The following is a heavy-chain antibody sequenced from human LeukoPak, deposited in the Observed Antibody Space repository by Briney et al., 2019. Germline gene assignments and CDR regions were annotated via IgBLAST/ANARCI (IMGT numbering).Heavy chain of an antibody. CDR3: AREVVPAAITWFAP. J-gene: IGHJ5*02. CDR1: GYTFTGYY. CDR2: INPNSGGT. D-gene: IGHD2-2*01. V-gene: IGHV1-2*02. Sequence: ASVKVSCKASGYTFTGYYMHWVRQAPGQGLEWMGWINPNSGGTNYAQKFQGRVTMTRDTSISTAYMELSRLRSDDTAVYYCAREVVPAAITWFAPGGQGTLVPVPS.